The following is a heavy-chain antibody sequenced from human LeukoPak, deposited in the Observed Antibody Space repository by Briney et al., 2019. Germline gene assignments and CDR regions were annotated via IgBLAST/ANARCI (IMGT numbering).Heavy chain of an antibody. D-gene: IGHD4-23*01. J-gene: IGHJ4*02. V-gene: IGHV3-74*01. CDR1: GFTFSSYW. Sequence: EGSLRLSCAVSGFTFSSYWMHWVRQAPGKGLVWVSRIDGDGSRINYADSVKGRFSISRDNGKNTLFLQMNSLRAEDAAVYYCVRGNDYGGPHYWGQGTLVTVSS. CDR3: VRGNDYGGPHY. CDR2: IDGDGSRI.